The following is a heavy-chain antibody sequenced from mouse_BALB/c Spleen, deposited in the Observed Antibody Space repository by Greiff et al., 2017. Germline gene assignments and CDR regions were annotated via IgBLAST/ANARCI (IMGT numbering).Heavy chain of an antibody. CDR1: GFAFSSYD. Sequence: EVQLVESGGGLVKPGGSLKLSCAASGFAFSSYDMSWVRQTPEKRLEWVAYISSGGGSTYYPDTVKGRFTISRDNAKNTLYLQMSSLKSEDTAMYYCARAGNDSYYYAMDYWGQGTSVTVSS. D-gene: IGHD2-2*01. CDR2: ISSGGGST. CDR3: ARAGNDSYYYAMDY. V-gene: IGHV5-12-1*01. J-gene: IGHJ4*01.